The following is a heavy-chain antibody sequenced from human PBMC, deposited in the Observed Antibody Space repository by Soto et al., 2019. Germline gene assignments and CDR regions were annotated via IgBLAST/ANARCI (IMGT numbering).Heavy chain of an antibody. CDR2: IYPGDSDT. D-gene: IGHD3-3*01. CDR1: GYSFTSYW. V-gene: IGHV5-51*01. Sequence: GESLKISCKGSGYSFTSYWIGWVRQIPGKGLEWMGIIYPGDSDTRYSPSFQGQVTISADKSISTAYPQWSSLKASDTAMYYCARLWLLSHDAFDIWGQGTTVTVSS. J-gene: IGHJ3*02. CDR3: ARLWLLSHDAFDI.